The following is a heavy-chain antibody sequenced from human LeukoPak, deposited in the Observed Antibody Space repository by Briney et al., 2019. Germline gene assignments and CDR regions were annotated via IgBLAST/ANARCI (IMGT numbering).Heavy chain of an antibody. CDR1: GFTFSSYA. J-gene: IGHJ4*01. V-gene: IGHV3-23*01. Sequence: AGGSLRLSCAASGFTFSSYAVSWVRQAPGKGLEWVSAISDSGDRIYYADSVRGRFTISRDNSKNTLSLQLNSLRSEDTAVYHCVEQSGTLHFDYWGHGTLVTVSS. D-gene: IGHD6-13*01. CDR3: VEQSGTLHFDY. CDR2: ISDSGDRI.